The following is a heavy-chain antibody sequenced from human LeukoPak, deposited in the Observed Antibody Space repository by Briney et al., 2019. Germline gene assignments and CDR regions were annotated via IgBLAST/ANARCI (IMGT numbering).Heavy chain of an antibody. Sequence: GGSLRLSCAASGFTFSDSAIHWVRQASAKGLEWVGRIRSKPQSYATAYDESLKGRFTISRDDSKNTAYLQMSSLKIEDTAVYYCTRVGPSTVVDYWGQGTQVTVSS. CDR2: IRSKPQSYAT. D-gene: IGHD1-26*01. CDR3: TRVGPSTVVDY. V-gene: IGHV3-73*01. CDR1: GFTFSDSA. J-gene: IGHJ4*02.